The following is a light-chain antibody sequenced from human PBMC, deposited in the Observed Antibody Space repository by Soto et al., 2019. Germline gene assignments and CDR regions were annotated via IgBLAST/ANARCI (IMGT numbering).Light chain of an antibody. Sequence: DIQMTQSPSTLSASVGDRVSITCRASQAISDWLAWYQQKPGLVPELLIFDVSTLESGVPSRFSGSRSGTEFTLTISSLQPDDFATYFCQQYHTYSTFGQGTKVEVK. CDR2: DVS. V-gene: IGKV1-5*01. CDR3: QQYHTYST. CDR1: QAISDW. J-gene: IGKJ1*01.